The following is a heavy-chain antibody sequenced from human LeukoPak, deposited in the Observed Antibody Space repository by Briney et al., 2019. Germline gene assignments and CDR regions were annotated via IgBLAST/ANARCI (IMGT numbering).Heavy chain of an antibody. Sequence: GGSLRLSCAASGFTFSSYDMHWVRQGTGKALEWVSAIGTAGDTYYPGSVKGRFTISRENAKNSLYLQMNSQRAGDTAVYYCARSSPPTYDILTGYRYYYYGMDAWGQGTTVTVSS. CDR3: ARSSPPTYDILTGYRYYYYGMDA. CDR1: GFTFSSYD. V-gene: IGHV3-13*01. J-gene: IGHJ6*02. D-gene: IGHD3-9*01. CDR2: IGTAGDT.